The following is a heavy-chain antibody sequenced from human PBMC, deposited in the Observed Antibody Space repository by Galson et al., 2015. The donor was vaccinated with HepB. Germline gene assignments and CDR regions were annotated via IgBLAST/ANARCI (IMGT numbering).Heavy chain of an antibody. D-gene: IGHD6-19*01. CDR2: ISSSSYI. J-gene: IGHJ3*02. V-gene: IGHV3-21*01. CDR3: ARASYEDSSGWYGDTGADAFEI. Sequence: SLRLSCAASGFTFSSYSMNWVRQAPGKGLEWVSSISSSSYIYYADSVKGRFTISRDNAKNSLYLQMNSLGAEDTAVYYCARASYEDSSGWYGDTGADAFEIWGQGTMVTVSS. CDR1: GFTFSSYS.